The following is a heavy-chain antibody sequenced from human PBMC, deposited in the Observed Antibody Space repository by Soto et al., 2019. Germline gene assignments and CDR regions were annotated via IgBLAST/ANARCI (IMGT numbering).Heavy chain of an antibody. Sequence: GGSLRLSCAASGFTFSSYAMSWVRQAPGKGLEWVSAISGSGGSTYYADSVKGRFTISRDNSKNTLYLQMNSLRAEDTAVYYCANRRWRLYGPFDYWGQGTLVTVSS. CDR2: ISGSGGST. CDR3: ANRRWRLYGPFDY. D-gene: IGHD3-10*01. CDR1: GFTFSSYA. J-gene: IGHJ4*02. V-gene: IGHV3-23*01.